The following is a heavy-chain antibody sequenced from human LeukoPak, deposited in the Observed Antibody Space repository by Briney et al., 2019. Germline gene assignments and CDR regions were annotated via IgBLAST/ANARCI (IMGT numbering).Heavy chain of an antibody. Sequence: PGGSLRLSCAGSGFTFSSHAMAWVRQAPGKGLEWVSAIGGSSGSTYYADSVKGRFTISRDNSKNTVYLQMNYLRADDTAVYYCARDPGVVAFHYLDFWGQGTLVTVSS. D-gene: IGHD3-3*01. CDR1: GFTFSSHA. J-gene: IGHJ4*02. CDR3: ARDPGVVAFHYLDF. CDR2: IGGSSGST. V-gene: IGHV3-23*01.